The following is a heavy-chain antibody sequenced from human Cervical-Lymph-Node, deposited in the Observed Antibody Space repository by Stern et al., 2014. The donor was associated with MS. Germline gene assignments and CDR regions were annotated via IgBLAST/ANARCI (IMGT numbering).Heavy chain of an antibody. CDR3: TRARYHYDSSGYLYFFDF. CDR1: GYTFPNYY. Sequence: VQLVESGAEVRKPGASVKVSCKASGYTFPNYYLHWVRQAPGQGLEWMGMTNPSGGSPSYAEKFQGKITMTRDSSTSTVYMELSSLTSEDTALYYCTRARYHYDSSGYLYFFDFWGQGTPVTVSS. D-gene: IGHD3-22*01. CDR2: TNPSGGSP. J-gene: IGHJ5*01. V-gene: IGHV1-46*01.